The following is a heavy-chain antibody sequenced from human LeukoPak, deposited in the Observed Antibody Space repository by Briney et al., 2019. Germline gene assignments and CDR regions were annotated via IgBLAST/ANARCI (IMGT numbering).Heavy chain of an antibody. J-gene: IGHJ5*02. CDR2: FDPEDGET. CDR1: GYTPTELS. CDR3: ATMDLITMVRGVITNWFDP. D-gene: IGHD3-10*01. Sequence: GASVKVSCKVSGYTPTELSMHWVRQAPGKGLEWMGGFDPEDGETIYAQKFQGRVTMTEDTSTDTAYMELSSLRSEDTAVYYCATMDLITMVRGVITNWFDPWGQGTLVTVPS. V-gene: IGHV1-24*01.